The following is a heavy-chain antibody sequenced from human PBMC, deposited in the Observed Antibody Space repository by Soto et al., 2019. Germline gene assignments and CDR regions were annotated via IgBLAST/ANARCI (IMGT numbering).Heavy chain of an antibody. Sequence: LRLSCAASGFTFDDYAMHWVRQAPGKGLEWVSGISWNSGSIGYADSVKGRFTISRDNAKNSLYLQMNSLRAEDTALYYCAKDRSIAARRDYYYGMDVWAKGPRSPSP. D-gene: IGHD6-6*01. J-gene: IGHJ6*02. CDR2: ISWNSGSI. CDR3: AKDRSIAARRDYYYGMDV. V-gene: IGHV3-9*01. CDR1: GFTFDDYA.